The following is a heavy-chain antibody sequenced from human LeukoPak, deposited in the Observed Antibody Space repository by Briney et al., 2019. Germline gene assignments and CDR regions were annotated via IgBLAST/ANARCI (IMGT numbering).Heavy chain of an antibody. CDR3: ARDQSTGYSSGDYDY. D-gene: IGHD6-19*01. CDR2: INPNSGGT. CDR1: GYTFTGYY. V-gene: IGHV1-2*02. Sequence: GASVKVSCKASGYTFTGYYMHWVRQAPGQGLEWMGWINPNSGGTNYAQKFQGRVTMTRDTSISTAYMEPSRLRSDDTAVYYCARDQSTGYSSGDYDYWGQGTLVTVSS. J-gene: IGHJ4*02.